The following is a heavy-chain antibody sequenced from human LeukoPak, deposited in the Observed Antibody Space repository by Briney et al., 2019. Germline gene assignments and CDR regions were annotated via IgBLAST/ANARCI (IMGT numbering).Heavy chain of an antibody. D-gene: IGHD2-8*01. CDR2: IYYTGST. CDR1: GGSISSSDYY. CDR3: ARENYCTNGVCWAFDP. V-gene: IGHV4-39*07. J-gene: IGHJ5*02. Sequence: SETLSLTCTVSGGSISSSDYYWGWIRQPPGKGLEWIGNIYYTGSTSYNSSLESRVTISVDTSKNQFSLQLSSVTAADTAVYYRARENYCTNGVCWAFDPWGQRTLVTVSS.